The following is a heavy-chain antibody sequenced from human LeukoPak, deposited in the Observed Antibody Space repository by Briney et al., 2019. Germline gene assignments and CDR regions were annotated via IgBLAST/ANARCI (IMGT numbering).Heavy chain of an antibody. Sequence: ASAKVSCKASGGTFSSYAISWVRQAPGQGLEWMGKIIPIFGIANYAQKFQGRVTITADKSTSTAYMELSSLRSEDTAVYYCARDKTGLLWFGELPGNWFDPWGQGTLVTVSS. D-gene: IGHD3-10*01. CDR3: ARDKTGLLWFGELPGNWFDP. J-gene: IGHJ5*02. CDR2: IIPIFGIA. V-gene: IGHV1-69*04. CDR1: GGTFSSYA.